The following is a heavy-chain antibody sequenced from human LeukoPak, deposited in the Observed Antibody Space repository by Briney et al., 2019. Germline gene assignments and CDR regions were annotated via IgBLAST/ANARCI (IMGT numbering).Heavy chain of an antibody. V-gene: IGHV3-7*03. Sequence: GGSLRLSCAASGFTFSRYWMSWVRQAPGKGLEWVANINQDGSEKYYVDSVKGRFTISRDNAKNSLYPQMNSLTAEDTAVYYCTRGSRQLGLWGQGTLVTVSS. J-gene: IGHJ4*02. CDR3: TRGSRQLGL. D-gene: IGHD6-13*01. CDR1: GFTFSRYW. CDR2: INQDGSEK.